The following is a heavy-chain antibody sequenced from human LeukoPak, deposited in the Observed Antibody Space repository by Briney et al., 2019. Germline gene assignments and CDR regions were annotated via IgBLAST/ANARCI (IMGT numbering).Heavy chain of an antibody. V-gene: IGHV3-21*01. CDR2: ISSSSSYI. J-gene: IGHJ6*03. Sequence: GGSLRLSGAASGFTFSSYSMNWVRQAPGKGLEWVSSISSSSSYIYYADSVKGRFTISRDNAKNSLYLQMNSLRAEDTAVYYCARGLGYCSSTSCYDYYYYYMDVWGKGTTVTVSS. CDR3: ARGLGYCSSTSCYDYYYYYMDV. CDR1: GFTFSSYS. D-gene: IGHD2-2*01.